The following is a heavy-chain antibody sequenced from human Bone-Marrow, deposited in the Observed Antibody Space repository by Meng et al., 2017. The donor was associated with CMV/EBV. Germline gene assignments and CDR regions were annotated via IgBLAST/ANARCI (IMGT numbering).Heavy chain of an antibody. CDR2: IIPILGIA. V-gene: IGHV1-69*10. CDR3: ASPGTSSTSLMALGY. D-gene: IGHD2-2*01. J-gene: IGHJ4*02. Sequence: SVKVSCKASGGTFSNYAISWVRQAPGQGLEWMGGIIPILGIANYAQKFQGRVTITADKSTSTAYMELSSLRSEDTAVYYCASPGTSSTSLMALGYWGQGTLVTVSS. CDR1: GGTFSNYA.